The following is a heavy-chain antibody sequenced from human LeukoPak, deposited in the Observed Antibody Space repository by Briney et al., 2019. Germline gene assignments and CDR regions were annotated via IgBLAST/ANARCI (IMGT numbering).Heavy chain of an antibody. Sequence: SETLSLTCTVSGGSISSSNWWGWVRQPPGKGLEWIGENHDSGATNYNPSLKSRVTISVDKSKNEFYLKLNFLTAADTAVYYCARDFPVGYSAEEYIFDYWGQGTLVTVSS. CDR1: GGSISSSNW. CDR2: NHDSGAT. J-gene: IGHJ4*02. CDR3: ARDFPVGYSAEEYIFDY. D-gene: IGHD2-15*01. V-gene: IGHV4-4*02.